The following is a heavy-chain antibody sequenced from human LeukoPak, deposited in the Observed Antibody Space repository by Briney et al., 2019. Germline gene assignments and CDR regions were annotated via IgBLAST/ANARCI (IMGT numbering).Heavy chain of an antibody. CDR3: ARGYSSSWYYYYGMDV. CDR2: IYSGGST. Sequence: GSLRLSCAASGFTVSSNYMSWVRQAPGKGLEWVSVIYSGGSTYYADSVKGRFTISRDNSKNTLYLQMNSLRAEDTAVYYCARGYSSSWYYYYGMDVWGQGTTVTVSS. D-gene: IGHD6-13*01. J-gene: IGHJ6*02. V-gene: IGHV3-66*01. CDR1: GFTVSSNY.